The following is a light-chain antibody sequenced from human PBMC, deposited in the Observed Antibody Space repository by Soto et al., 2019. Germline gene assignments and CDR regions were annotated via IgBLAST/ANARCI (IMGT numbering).Light chain of an antibody. V-gene: IGLV2-14*03. CDR2: DVT. CDR1: SSDVGGYNF. J-gene: IGLJ1*01. Sequence: QSALTQPASVSGSPGQSITISCTGTSSDVGGYNFVSWYQHHPGRAPKLMIYDVTNRPSGVSNRFSGSKSGNTASLTISGLQAEDEADYYCSSYTSSNTPYVLGSGTKGTVL. CDR3: SSYTSSNTPYV.